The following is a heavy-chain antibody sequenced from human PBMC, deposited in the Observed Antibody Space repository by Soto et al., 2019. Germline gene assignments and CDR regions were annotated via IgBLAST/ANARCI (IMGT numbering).Heavy chain of an antibody. CDR1: GFTFSSYW. D-gene: IGHD3-16*01. J-gene: IGHJ6*02. V-gene: IGHV3-74*01. CDR3: ARSRGSGGVEYNMDV. CDR2: IMSDGSGT. Sequence: EVQLVESGGGLVQPGGSLRLSCGASGFTFSSYWMHWVRQGPGEGLVWVSRIMSDGSGTTYADSVKGRFTISRDNAKNTLYLQMNSLRAEDTAVYHCARSRGSGGVEYNMDVWGQGTTGTVSS.